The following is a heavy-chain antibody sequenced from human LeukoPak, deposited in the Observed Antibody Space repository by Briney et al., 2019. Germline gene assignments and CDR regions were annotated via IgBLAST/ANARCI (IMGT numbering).Heavy chain of an antibody. J-gene: IGHJ4*02. CDR3: ASEKGVVYIY. CDR1: GGSISSGSYY. D-gene: IGHD3-3*01. Sequence: SQTLSLTCTVSGGSISSGSYYWSWIRQPAGKGLEWIGRIYTSGSTNYNPSLKSRVTISVDTSKNQFSLKLSSVTAADTAVYYCASEKGVVYIYWGQGTLVTVSS. V-gene: IGHV4-61*02. CDR2: IYTSGST.